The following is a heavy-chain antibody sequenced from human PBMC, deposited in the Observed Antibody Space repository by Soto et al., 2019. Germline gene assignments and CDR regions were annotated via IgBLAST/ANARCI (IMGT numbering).Heavy chain of an antibody. Sequence: SETLSLTCTVSGGSVSSNSYSWGWIRQSPGKGLEWIGTIYSSENTYYNPSLKSRVTISVDTSKNQLSLKLSSVTAADTAVYYCASSNIAAAGFYYYAMDVWGRGTTVTV. V-gene: IGHV4-39*07. J-gene: IGHJ6*02. D-gene: IGHD6-13*01. CDR3: ASSNIAAAGFYYYAMDV. CDR2: IYSSENT. CDR1: GGSVSSNSYS.